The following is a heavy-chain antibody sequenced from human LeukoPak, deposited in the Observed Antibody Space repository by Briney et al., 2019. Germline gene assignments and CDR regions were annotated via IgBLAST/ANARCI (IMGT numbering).Heavy chain of an antibody. J-gene: IGHJ4*02. CDR1: GGTFSSYA. D-gene: IGHD2-15*01. Sequence: GASVKVSCKASGGTFSSYAISWVRQAPGQGLEWMGWISAYNGNTNYAQKLQGRVTMTTDTSTSTAYMELRSLRSDDTAVYYCARFVGKYCSGGSCYLQYYFDYWGQGTLVTVSS. CDR2: ISAYNGNT. V-gene: IGHV1-18*01. CDR3: ARFVGKYCSGGSCYLQYYFDY.